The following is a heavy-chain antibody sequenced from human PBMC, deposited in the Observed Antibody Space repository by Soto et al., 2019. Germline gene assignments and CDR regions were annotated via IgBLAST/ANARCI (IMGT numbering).Heavy chain of an antibody. Sequence: GASVKVSCKASGYTFTGYYMHWVRQAPGQGLEWMGWINPNSGGTNYAQKFQGRVTMTRDTSISTAYMELSRLRSDDTAVYYCASELDVKLEIPYYGMDVWGQGTTVTVSS. J-gene: IGHJ6*02. CDR3: ASELDVKLEIPYYGMDV. CDR2: INPNSGGT. D-gene: IGHD1-1*01. CDR1: GYTFTGYY. V-gene: IGHV1-2*02.